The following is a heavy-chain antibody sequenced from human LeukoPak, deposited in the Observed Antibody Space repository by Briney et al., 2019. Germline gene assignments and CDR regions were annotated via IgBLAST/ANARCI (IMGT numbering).Heavy chain of an antibody. CDR3: ARGITGTPRSPFDY. CDR1: GGSFSGYY. Sequence: SETLSLTYAVYGGSFSGYYWSWIRQPPGKGLEWIGEINHSGSTNYNPSLKSRVTISVDTSKNQFSLKLSSVTAADTAVYYCARGITGTPRSPFDYWGQGTLVTVSS. J-gene: IGHJ4*02. CDR2: INHSGST. V-gene: IGHV4-34*01. D-gene: IGHD1-20*01.